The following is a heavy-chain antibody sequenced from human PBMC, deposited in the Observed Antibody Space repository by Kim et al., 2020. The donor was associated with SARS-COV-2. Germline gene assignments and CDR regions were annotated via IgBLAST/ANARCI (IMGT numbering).Heavy chain of an antibody. D-gene: IGHD1-26*01. J-gene: IGHJ4*02. CDR2: ISYDGSNK. CDR3: AKDLGLSGSYKLL. V-gene: IGHV3-30*18. Sequence: GGSLRLSCAASGFTFSSYGMHWVRQAPGKGLEWVAVISYDGSNKYYADSVKGRFTISRDNSKNTLYLQMNSLRAEDTAVYYCAKDLGLSGSYKLLWGQGTLVTVSS. CDR1: GFTFSSYG.